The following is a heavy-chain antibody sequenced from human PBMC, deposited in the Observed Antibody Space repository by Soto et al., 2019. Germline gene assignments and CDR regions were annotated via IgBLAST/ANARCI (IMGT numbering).Heavy chain of an antibody. CDR1: GDSITSSDDY. D-gene: IGHD3-10*01. CDR3: SRRTPLYASESSSFDT. J-gene: IGHJ5*02. Sequence: VSGDSITSSDDYWAWIRRPPGKGLEWIGTMDYSGGTNYSPSLMSRVTISADTSKNQFSLRLSSVTAADTAIYYCSRRTPLYASESSSFDTWRQRALVTVSS. V-gene: IGHV4-39*01. CDR2: MDYSGGT.